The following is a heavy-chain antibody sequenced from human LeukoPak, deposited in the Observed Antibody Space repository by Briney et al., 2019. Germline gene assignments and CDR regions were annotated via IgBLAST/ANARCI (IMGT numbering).Heavy chain of an antibody. D-gene: IGHD1-26*01. Sequence: GGSLRLSCAASGLIVSSNYMTWVRQAPGKGLEWVSVIYSGGSIYYADSVKGRFTISRDNAKNSLFLQMNSLRAEDTAVYYCARLGATTDVLDYWGQGTLVTVSS. CDR1: GLIVSSNY. V-gene: IGHV3-53*01. CDR2: IYSGGSI. J-gene: IGHJ4*02. CDR3: ARLGATTDVLDY.